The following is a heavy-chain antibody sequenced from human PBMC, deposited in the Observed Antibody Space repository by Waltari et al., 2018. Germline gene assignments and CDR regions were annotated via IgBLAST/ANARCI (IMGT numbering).Heavy chain of an antibody. D-gene: IGHD5-18*01. V-gene: IGHV3-21*01. CDR2: ISSSSSYI. CDR1: GFTFSTYS. CDR3: ARGYLGYRPGGGGFDY. J-gene: IGHJ4*02. Sequence: EVQLVESGGGLVKPGGSLRLSCAASGFTFSTYSMNWVRQAPGKGLEWVSSISSSSSYIYYADSVKGRFTISRDNAKNSLCLQMNSLRAEDTAVYYCARGYLGYRPGGGGFDYWGQGTLVTVSS.